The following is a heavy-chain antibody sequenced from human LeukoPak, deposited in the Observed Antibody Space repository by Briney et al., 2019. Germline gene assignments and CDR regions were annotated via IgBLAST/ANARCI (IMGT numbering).Heavy chain of an antibody. CDR3: ARSMVRGQSSSNFGY. D-gene: IGHD3-10*01. Sequence: SETLSLTCTVSGVSISSSDYYWGWIRQPPGKGLEWIGSIYYSGSTDYNPSLKTRVTISVDTSKNQFSLKLTSVTAADTAVYYCARSMVRGQSSSNFGYWGQGTLVTVSS. V-gene: IGHV4-39*07. CDR1: GVSISSSDYY. CDR2: IYYSGST. J-gene: IGHJ4*02.